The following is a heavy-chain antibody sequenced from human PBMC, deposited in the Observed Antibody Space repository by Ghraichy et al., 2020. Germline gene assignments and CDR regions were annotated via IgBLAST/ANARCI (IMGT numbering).Heavy chain of an antibody. D-gene: IGHD1/OR15-1a*01. J-gene: IGHJ3*01. CDR2: IKHDGSEE. V-gene: IGHV3-7*01. Sequence: GGSLRLSCAASGFTFSNAWMTWVRQAPGKGLDFVAVIKHDGSEEYYVDSVKGRFTVSRDNAMNSLYLQMNSLRVEDTAVYYCAKGGTHDAYDVWGQGTTVTVSS. CDR3: AKGGTHDAYDV. CDR1: GFTFSNAW.